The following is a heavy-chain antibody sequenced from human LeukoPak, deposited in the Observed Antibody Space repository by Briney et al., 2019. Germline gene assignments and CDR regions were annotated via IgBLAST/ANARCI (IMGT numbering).Heavy chain of an antibody. V-gene: IGHV4-59*01. CDR1: GGSISSYY. CDR2: IYYSGST. Sequence: SETLSLTCTVSGGSISSYYWSWIRQPPGKGLEWIGYIYYSGSTNYNPSLKSRVTISVDTSKNQFSLKLSSVTAADTAVYYCARTLLWFGEPSHFDYWGQGTLVTVSS. D-gene: IGHD3-10*01. J-gene: IGHJ4*02. CDR3: ARTLLWFGEPSHFDY.